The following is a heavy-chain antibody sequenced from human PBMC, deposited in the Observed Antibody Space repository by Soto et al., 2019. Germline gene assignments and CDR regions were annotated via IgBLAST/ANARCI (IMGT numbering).Heavy chain of an antibody. CDR3: GRLTGLPHYYSTDV. V-gene: IGHV5-51*01. CDR1: GYTFTNYW. Sequence: PGESLKISCQGSGYTFTNYWIGWVRQMPGKGLEWMGVIYPGDSDTKYSTSFQGQVTFSADKSIDTAYLQWTSMKASDAAMYFCGRLTGLPHYYSTDVWGQGTTVTVSS. J-gene: IGHJ6*02. D-gene: IGHD3-9*01. CDR2: IYPGDSDT.